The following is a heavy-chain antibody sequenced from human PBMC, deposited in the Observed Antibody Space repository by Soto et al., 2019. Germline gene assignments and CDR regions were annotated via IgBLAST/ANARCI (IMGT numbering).Heavy chain of an antibody. CDR1: GYTFTSYG. CDR3: ATEPPPCPRKPVDY. Sequence: ASVKVSCKASGYTFTSYGISWVRQAPGQGLEWMGWISAYNGNTNYAQKLQGRVTMTTDTSASTAYMELRSLRSDDTAVYYCATEPPPCPRKPVDYWGQGTLVT. V-gene: IGHV1-18*01. J-gene: IGHJ4*02. CDR2: ISAYNGNT.